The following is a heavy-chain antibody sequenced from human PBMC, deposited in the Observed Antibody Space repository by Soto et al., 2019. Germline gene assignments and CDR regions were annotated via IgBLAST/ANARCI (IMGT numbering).Heavy chain of an antibody. J-gene: IGHJ6*03. Sequence: GGSLRLSCAASGFTFRSYWMHWVRQAPGKGLVWVSRIKTDGSSTSYADSVKGRFTISRDNAKNTLYLQMNSLRAEDTAVYYCASERGSAYMDVWGKGT. CDR2: IKTDGSST. CDR1: GFTFRSYW. D-gene: IGHD5-12*01. CDR3: ASERGSAYMDV. V-gene: IGHV3-74*01.